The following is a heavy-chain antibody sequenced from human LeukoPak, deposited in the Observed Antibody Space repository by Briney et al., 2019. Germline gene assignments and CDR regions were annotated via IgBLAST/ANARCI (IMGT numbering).Heavy chain of an antibody. D-gene: IGHD2-2*01. J-gene: IGHJ6*03. CDR1: GYSISSGYY. CDR3: ARGFCSGTSCSPRWQYYYMDV. V-gene: IGHV4-38-2*01. Sequence: SETLSLTCAVSGYSISSGYYWGWIRQPPGKGLEWIGSIYHIGSTYYNPSLKSRVTISVDTSKNQFSLKLSSVTAADTAVYYCARGFCSGTSCSPRWQYYYMDVWGKGTTVTVSS. CDR2: IYHIGST.